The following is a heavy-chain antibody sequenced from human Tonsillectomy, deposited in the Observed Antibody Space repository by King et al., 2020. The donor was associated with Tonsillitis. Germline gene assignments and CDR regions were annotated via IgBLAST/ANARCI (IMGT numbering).Heavy chain of an antibody. V-gene: IGHV1-2*02. Sequence: QVQRVESGAEVKKPGASVKVSCKASGYTFTGYYMHWVRQAPGQGLEWMGWINPNSGGTNYAQNFLGRVTMTRDTSISTAYMELSRLRSDDTAVYYCATGTGSSEFDYWGQGTLVTVSS. CDR1: GYTFTGYY. J-gene: IGHJ4*02. CDR2: INPNSGGT. CDR3: ATGTGSSEFDY. D-gene: IGHD3-10*01.